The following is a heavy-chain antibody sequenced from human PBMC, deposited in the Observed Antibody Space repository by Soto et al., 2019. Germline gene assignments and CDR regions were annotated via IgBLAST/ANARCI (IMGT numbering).Heavy chain of an antibody. J-gene: IGHJ4*02. V-gene: IGHV5-10-1*01. CDR2: IDPSDSYT. Sequence: LGESLKISCKGSGYSFTSYWISWVRQMPGKGLEWMGRIDPSDSYTNYSPSFQGHVTISADKSISTAYLQWSSLKASDTAMYYCARRGIAVAGTFDYWGQGTLVTSPQ. CDR3: ARRGIAVAGTFDY. D-gene: IGHD6-19*01. CDR1: GYSFTSYW.